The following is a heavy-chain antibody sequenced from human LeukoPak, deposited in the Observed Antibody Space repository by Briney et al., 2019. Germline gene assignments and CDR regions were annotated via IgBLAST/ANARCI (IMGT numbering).Heavy chain of an antibody. CDR1: GFTFSSYA. CDR2: ISGSGGST. J-gene: IGHJ6*02. D-gene: IGHD2-2*01. CDR3: AKAGGSTSPTFYYYYGMDV. Sequence: PGGSLRLSCAASGFTFSSYAMSWVRQAPGKGLEWVSAISGSGGSTYYADSVKGRFTISRDNSKNTLYLQMNSLRAEDTAVYYCAKAGGSTSPTFYYYYGMDVWGQGTTVTVSS. V-gene: IGHV3-23*01.